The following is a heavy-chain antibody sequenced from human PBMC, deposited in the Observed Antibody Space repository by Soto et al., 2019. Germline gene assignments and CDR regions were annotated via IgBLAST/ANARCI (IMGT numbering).Heavy chain of an antibody. CDR1: GYTFTNYW. CDR3: ARLGSLLQPIDY. J-gene: IGHJ4*02. D-gene: IGHD4-4*01. Sequence: GESLKIYRQASGYTFTNYWIAWVRHMPGRGLEWQALIFHRHSDITSNSSLEAQATIPSYRHNATAYLHWTRLQASYTALHSCARLGSLLQPIDYWGQGPRGTVSS. V-gene: IGHV5-51*01. CDR2: IFHRHSDI.